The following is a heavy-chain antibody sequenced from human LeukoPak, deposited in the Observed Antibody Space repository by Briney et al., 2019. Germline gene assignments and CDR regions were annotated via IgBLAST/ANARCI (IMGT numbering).Heavy chain of an antibody. D-gene: IGHD2-2*01. Sequence: PSQTLSLTCTVSGGSIISGGYYWSWIRQHPGKGLEWIGYIYYSGSTYYNPSLKSRVTISVDTSKNQFSLKLSSVTAADTAVYYCARMYCSSTSCYHGWFDPWGQGTLVTVSS. CDR3: ARMYCSSTSCYHGWFDP. J-gene: IGHJ5*02. CDR1: GGSIISGGYY. CDR2: IYYSGST. V-gene: IGHV4-31*03.